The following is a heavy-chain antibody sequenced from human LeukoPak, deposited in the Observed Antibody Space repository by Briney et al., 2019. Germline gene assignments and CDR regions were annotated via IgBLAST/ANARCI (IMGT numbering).Heavy chain of an antibody. J-gene: IGHJ6*03. CDR3: ARPEVVAGTYYYYYYMDV. CDR1: GFSFSSYR. CDR2: ISSNNGYI. D-gene: IGHD2-15*01. Sequence: GGSLRLSCAASGFSFSSYRMNWVRQAPGKGLEWVASISSNNGYIYYADSVKGRFTISRDNGENSLHLQMNSLRAEDTAVYYCARPEVVAGTYYYYYYMDVWGKGTTVTVSS. V-gene: IGHV3-21*04.